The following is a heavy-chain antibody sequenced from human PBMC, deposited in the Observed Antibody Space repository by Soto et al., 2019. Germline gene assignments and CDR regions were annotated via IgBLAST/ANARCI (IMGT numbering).Heavy chain of an antibody. D-gene: IGHD3-10*01. J-gene: IGHJ4*02. CDR2: VGGGGDNT. Sequence: EVQLLESGGGLVQPGGSLRLSCAASGVTFSSYSMNWVRQAPGKGLEWVASVGGGGDNTFYADSVKGRFTISRDDSQNTLYLQMNSLRAEDTAVDVCAKRDSGSWRAPPLINYWGQGTLVTVSS. V-gene: IGHV3-23*01. CDR1: GVTFSSYS. CDR3: AKRDSGSWRAPPLINY.